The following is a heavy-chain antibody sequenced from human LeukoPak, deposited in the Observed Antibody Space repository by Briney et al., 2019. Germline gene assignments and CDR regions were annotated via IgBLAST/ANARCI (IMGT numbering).Heavy chain of an antibody. Sequence: SETLSLTCAVYGGSFSGYYCSWIRQPPGKGLEWIGEINHSGSTNYNPSLKSRVTISVDTSKNQFSLKLSSVTAADTAVYYCARGVVNWAHRGDWFDPWGQGTLVTVSS. D-gene: IGHD4-23*01. V-gene: IGHV4-34*01. CDR3: ARGVVNWAHRGDWFDP. CDR2: INHSGST. CDR1: GGSFSGYY. J-gene: IGHJ5*02.